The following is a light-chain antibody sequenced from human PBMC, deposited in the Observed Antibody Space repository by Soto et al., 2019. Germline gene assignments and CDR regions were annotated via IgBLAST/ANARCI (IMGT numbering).Light chain of an antibody. Sequence: DIQMTQSPSTLSASVGDRVTITCRASQSTSTYVNWYQQKPGNAPKLLIYAASTLKSGVPSRFSGSESGTDFTLTISSLQPEDFANYYCQQCYSSPYTFGQGTKVDIK. CDR3: QQCYSSPYT. CDR2: AAS. J-gene: IGKJ2*01. V-gene: IGKV1-39*01. CDR1: QSTSTY.